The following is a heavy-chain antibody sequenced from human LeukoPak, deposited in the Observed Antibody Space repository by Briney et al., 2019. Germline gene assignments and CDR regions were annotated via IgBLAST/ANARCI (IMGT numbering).Heavy chain of an antibody. CDR3: ARAPIYYDILTGYYDDKTYFDY. CDR2: IIPIFGTA. D-gene: IGHD3-9*01. Sequence: SVKVSCKASGGTFSSYAISWVRQAPGQELEWMGGIIPIFGTANYAQKFQGRVTITADESTSTAYMELSSLRSEDTAVYYCARAPIYYDILTGYYDDKTYFDYWGQGTLVTVSS. V-gene: IGHV1-69*13. CDR1: GGTFSSYA. J-gene: IGHJ4*02.